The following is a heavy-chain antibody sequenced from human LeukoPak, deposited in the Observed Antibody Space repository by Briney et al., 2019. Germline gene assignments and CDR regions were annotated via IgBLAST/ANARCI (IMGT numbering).Heavy chain of an antibody. CDR1: GFTFDDYG. J-gene: IGHJ4*02. D-gene: IGHD3-16*01. Sequence: GGSLRLSCAASGFTFDDYGMSWVRQAPGKGLEWVSTISDSGGNTYYADSVRGRFTISRDNSKNTLSLQMNSLRVEDTALYYCAKDLGALTYGEGFWGQGTLVTVSS. V-gene: IGHV3-23*01. CDR2: ISDSGGNT. CDR3: AKDLGALTYGEGF.